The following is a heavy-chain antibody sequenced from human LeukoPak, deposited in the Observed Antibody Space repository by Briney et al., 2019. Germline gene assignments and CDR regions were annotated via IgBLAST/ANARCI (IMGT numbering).Heavy chain of an antibody. J-gene: IGHJ5*02. D-gene: IGHD2-2*01. Sequence: SETLSLTCTVSGGSISSYYWSWIRQPPGKGLEWIGYIYYSGSTNYNPSLKSRVTISVDTSKNQFSLKLSSVTAADTAVYYCARGGGYCSSTSCYNWFDPWGQGTLVTVSS. CDR3: ARGGGYCSSTSCYNWFDP. V-gene: IGHV4-59*01. CDR1: GGSISSYY. CDR2: IYYSGST.